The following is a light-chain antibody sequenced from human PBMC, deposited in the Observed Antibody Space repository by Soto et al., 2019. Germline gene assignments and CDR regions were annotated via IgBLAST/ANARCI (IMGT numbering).Light chain of an antibody. CDR3: QQYNNWPPWT. CDR1: QGISTN. CDR2: AAS. J-gene: IGKJ1*01. Sequence: DIQMTQSPSSVSASVGDRVTITCRASQGISTNLAWYQQKPGKAPKLLIYAASSLQSGVPPRFSGSGSGTDFTLTISSLQPEDFAVYYCQQYNNWPPWTFGQGTKVEIK. V-gene: IGKV1-12*01.